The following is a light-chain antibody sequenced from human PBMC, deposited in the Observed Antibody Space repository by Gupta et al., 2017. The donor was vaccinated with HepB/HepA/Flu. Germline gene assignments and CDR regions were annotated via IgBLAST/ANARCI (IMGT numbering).Light chain of an antibody. CDR2: SAS. J-gene: IGKJ5*01. CDR1: QTIRSDY. CDR3: QQYGTSPRIT. V-gene: IGKV3-20*01. Sequence: EIVLTQSPGTLSLSPGERATLFCRASQTIRSDYLAWYQQKPGQAPRLLISSASIRATGIPDRFTGSGSGTDFTLTVSRLEPEDFAVYYCQQYGTSPRITFGQGTRLEIK.